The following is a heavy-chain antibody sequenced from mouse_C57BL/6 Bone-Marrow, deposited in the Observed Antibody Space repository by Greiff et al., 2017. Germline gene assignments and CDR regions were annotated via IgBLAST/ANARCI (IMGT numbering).Heavy chain of an antibody. CDR1: GYTFTSYW. CDR3: AREGLRFYWYFDV. J-gene: IGHJ1*03. Sequence: QVQLQQPGAELVMPGASVKLSCKASGYTFTSYWMHWVKQRPGQGLEWIGEIDPSDSYTNYNQKFKGKSTLTVDKSSSTAYMQISSLTSEDSAVYYCAREGLRFYWYFDVWGTGTTVTVSS. D-gene: IGHD2-2*01. V-gene: IGHV1-69*01. CDR2: IDPSDSYT.